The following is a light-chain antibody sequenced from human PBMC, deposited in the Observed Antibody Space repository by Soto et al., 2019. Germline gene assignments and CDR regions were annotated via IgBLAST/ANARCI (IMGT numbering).Light chain of an antibody. J-gene: IGKJ1*01. V-gene: IGKV3-20*01. CDR2: GAS. Sequence: EIVLTQSPGTLSLSPGERATLSCRASQSVSSSYLAWYQQKPGQPPRLVNYGASSRATAIPDRFSGCGSGTDFPFTISRLEPEDFAVYYCQQYGSSQTFGQGTKVEIK. CDR3: QQYGSSQT. CDR1: QSVSSSY.